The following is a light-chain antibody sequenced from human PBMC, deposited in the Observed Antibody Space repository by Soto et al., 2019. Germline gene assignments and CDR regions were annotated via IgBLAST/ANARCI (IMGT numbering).Light chain of an antibody. V-gene: IGKV3-20*01. J-gene: IGKJ1*01. CDR1: QSVSTNF. CDR2: GAS. CDR3: QQYGRTSWT. Sequence: EIVLTQSPGTLSLSPGEGATLSCRASQSVSTNFFAWYQQKPGQAPRLLIYGASTRATGIPDRFSGSGSGTDFTLTISRLVPEDFAVYYCQQYGRTSWTFGQGTKVDIK.